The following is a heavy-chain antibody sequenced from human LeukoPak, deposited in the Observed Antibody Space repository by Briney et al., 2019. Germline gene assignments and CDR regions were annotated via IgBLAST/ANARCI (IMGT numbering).Heavy chain of an antibody. CDR3: ARRSPLVVVTAAHYYDY. CDR1: GASVSSGSYY. V-gene: IGHV4-61*03. Sequence: PSETLSLTCNVSGASVSSGSYYWSWIRQPPGKELEWIGYIYYSGSTSYNPSLKSRVTISVDTSKNHFSLKLSSVTASDTAIYYCARRSPLVVVTAAHYYDYWGQGTLVTVSS. J-gene: IGHJ4*02. CDR2: IYYSGST. D-gene: IGHD2-21*02.